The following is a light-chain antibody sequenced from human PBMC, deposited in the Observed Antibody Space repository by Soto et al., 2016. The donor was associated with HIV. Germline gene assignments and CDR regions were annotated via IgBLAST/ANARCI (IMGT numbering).Light chain of an antibody. Sequence: SYELTQPPSVSVAPGKTARITCGGNNIGSKSVHWYQQKPDQAPVLVVYDDSDRPSGIPERFSGSNSGNTATLTISRVEAGDEADYYCQVWDSSSDHYVFGTGNQGHRP. CDR2: DDS. CDR3: QVWDSSSDHYV. J-gene: IGLJ1*01. V-gene: IGLV3-21*03. CDR1: NIGSKS.